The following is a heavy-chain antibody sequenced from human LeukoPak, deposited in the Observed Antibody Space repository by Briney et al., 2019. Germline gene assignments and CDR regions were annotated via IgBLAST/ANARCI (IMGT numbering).Heavy chain of an antibody. D-gene: IGHD5-18*01. CDR3: AKDLILGYSYGPGIIDH. V-gene: IGHV1-2*02. CDR2: INPNNGGT. J-gene: IGHJ4*02. Sequence: ASVKVSCKASGYAFTGYYMHWVRQAPGQGLEWMGWINPNNGGTKYAQKFQGRVTMTRDTSISTAYVELSRLRSDDTAVYFCAKDLILGYSYGPGIIDHWDQGALLTVSS. CDR1: GYAFTGYY.